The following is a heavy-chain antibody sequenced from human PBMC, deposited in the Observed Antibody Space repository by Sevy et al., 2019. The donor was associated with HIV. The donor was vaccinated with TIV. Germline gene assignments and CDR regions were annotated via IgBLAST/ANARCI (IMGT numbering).Heavy chain of an antibody. J-gene: IGHJ4*02. Sequence: GGSLRLSCAASEFTFSSYGMHWVRQAPGKGLEWVAVIWYDGSNKYYADSVKGRFTISRDNSKNTLYLQMNSLRAEDTAVYYCARDAHYCSGGSCYSIAPDYWGQGTLVTVSS. D-gene: IGHD2-15*01. CDR2: IWYDGSNK. V-gene: IGHV3-33*01. CDR1: EFTFSSYG. CDR3: ARDAHYCSGGSCYSIAPDY.